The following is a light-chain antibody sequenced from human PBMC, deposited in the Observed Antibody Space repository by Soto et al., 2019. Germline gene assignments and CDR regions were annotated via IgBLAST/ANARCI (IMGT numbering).Light chain of an antibody. CDR3: SSFAGINNLL. J-gene: IGLJ2*01. CDR2: EVS. V-gene: IGLV2-8*01. Sequence: QSALTQPPSESGSPGQSVTISCTGTSSDVGAYDYVSWYQQHPGKAPKLMIYEVSQRPSGVPDRFSGSKSGNTASLTISGLQAEDEGDYYCSSFAGINNLLFGGGTKLTVL. CDR1: SSDVGAYDY.